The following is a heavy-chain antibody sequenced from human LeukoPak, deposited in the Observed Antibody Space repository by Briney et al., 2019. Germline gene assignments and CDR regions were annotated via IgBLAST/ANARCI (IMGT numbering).Heavy chain of an antibody. J-gene: IGHJ6*02. D-gene: IGHD3-9*01. Sequence: HPGGSLRLSCAASGFTFSSYWMSWVRQAPGKGLEWVANIKQDGSEKYYVDSVKGRFTISRDNAKNSLYLQMNSLRAEDTAVYYCARDDYDILTGPYYYYGMDVWGQGTTVTVSS. CDR2: IKQDGSEK. V-gene: IGHV3-7*01. CDR1: GFTFSSYW. CDR3: ARDDYDILTGPYYYYGMDV.